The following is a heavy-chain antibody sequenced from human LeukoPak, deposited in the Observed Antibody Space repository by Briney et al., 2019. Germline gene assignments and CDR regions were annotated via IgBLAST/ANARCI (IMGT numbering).Heavy chain of an antibody. CDR2: IVVGSGNT. D-gene: IGHD2-15*01. CDR1: GFTFTSSA. CDR3: AADLRSGQSPFDP. J-gene: IGHJ5*02. Sequence: GASVKVSCKASGFTFTSSAMQWVRQARGQRLGWIGWIVVGSGNTNYAQRFQERVTITRDMSTSTAYMELSSLRSEDTAVYYCAADLRSGQSPFDPWGQGTLVTVSS. V-gene: IGHV1-58*02.